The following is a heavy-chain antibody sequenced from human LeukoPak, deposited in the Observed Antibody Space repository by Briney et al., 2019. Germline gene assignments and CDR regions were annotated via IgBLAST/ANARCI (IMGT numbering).Heavy chain of an antibody. CDR3: AKDWTPHNRVYDCLDA. CDR1: GFAFGVHA. V-gene: IGHV3-23*01. D-gene: IGHD3-16*01. CDR2: IVSGADL. Sequence: GGSLRLSCVGSGFAFGVHAMSWVRQAPGKGPEWVATIVSGADLFYAESVKGRFTISRDDPRTTVWLQMNSLRAEDTALYYCAKDWTPHNRVYDCLDAWGQGTQVTVSS. J-gene: IGHJ5*02.